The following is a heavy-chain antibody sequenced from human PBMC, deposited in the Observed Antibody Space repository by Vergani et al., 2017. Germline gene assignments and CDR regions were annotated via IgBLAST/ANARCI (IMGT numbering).Heavy chain of an antibody. CDR2: ISAYNGNT. D-gene: IGHD2-2*02. Sequence: QVQLVQSGAEVKKPGASVKVSCKASGYTFTSYGISWVRQAPGQGLEWMGWISAYNGNTGYAQKFQGRVTMTRNTSISTAYMELSSLRSEDTAVYYCARARYCSSTSCYTSDWFDPWGQGTLVTVSS. CDR3: ARARYCSSTSCYTSDWFDP. J-gene: IGHJ5*02. CDR1: GYTFTSYG. V-gene: IGHV1-18*04.